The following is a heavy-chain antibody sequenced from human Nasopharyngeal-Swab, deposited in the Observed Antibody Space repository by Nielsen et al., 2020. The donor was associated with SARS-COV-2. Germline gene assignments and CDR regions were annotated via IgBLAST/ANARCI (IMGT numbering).Heavy chain of an antibody. J-gene: IGHJ6*02. CDR3: ARDRLRLRDYITMVRGVVPYGMDV. Sequence: ASVKVSCNASGYTFTNYGISWVRQAPGQGLEWMGIINPSGGSTSYAQKFQGRVTMTRDTSTSTVYMELSSLRSEDTAVYYCARDRLRLRDYITMVRGVVPYGMDVWGQGTTVTASS. CDR1: GYTFTNYG. D-gene: IGHD3-10*01. V-gene: IGHV1-46*01. CDR2: INPSGGST.